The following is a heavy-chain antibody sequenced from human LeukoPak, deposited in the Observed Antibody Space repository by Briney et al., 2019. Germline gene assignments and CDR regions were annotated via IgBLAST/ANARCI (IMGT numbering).Heavy chain of an antibody. Sequence: SETLSLTCTVSGGSISSYYWSWIRQPPGKGLEWIGYIYYSGSTNYNPSLKSRVTISVDTSKNQFSLKLGSVTAADTAVYYCARLSDDDPLRKYFDYWGQGTLVTVSS. J-gene: IGHJ4*02. CDR3: ARLSDDDPLRKYFDY. CDR2: IYYSGST. V-gene: IGHV4-59*01. D-gene: IGHD3-16*02. CDR1: GGSISSYY.